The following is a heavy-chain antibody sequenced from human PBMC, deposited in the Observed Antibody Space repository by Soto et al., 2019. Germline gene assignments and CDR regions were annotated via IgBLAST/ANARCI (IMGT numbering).Heavy chain of an antibody. J-gene: IGHJ4*02. V-gene: IGHV1-69*02. CDR3: ARAFGELLSDY. D-gene: IGHD3-10*01. Sequence: QVQLVQSGAEVKKPGSSVKVSCKASGGTFSSYTISWVRQAPGQGLEWMGRIIPILGIVNYAQKFQGRVTITADKSTSTAYMELSSLRSEDTAVYYCARAFGELLSDYWGQGTLVTVSS. CDR2: IIPILGIV. CDR1: GGTFSSYT.